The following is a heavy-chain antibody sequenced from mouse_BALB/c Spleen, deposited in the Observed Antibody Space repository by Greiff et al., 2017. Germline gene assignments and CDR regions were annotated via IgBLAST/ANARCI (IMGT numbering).Heavy chain of an antibody. CDR3: ARRGYDDDYAMDY. CDR2: IYPGDGDT. V-gene: IGHV1-82*01. CDR1: GYAFSSSW. Sequence: QVQLKQSGPELVKPGASVKISCKASGYAFSSSWMNWVKQRPGQGLEWIGRIYPGDGDTNYNGKFKGKATLTADKSSSTAYMQLSSLTSVDSAVYFCARRGYDDDYAMDYWGQGTSVTVSS. J-gene: IGHJ4*01. D-gene: IGHD2-14*01.